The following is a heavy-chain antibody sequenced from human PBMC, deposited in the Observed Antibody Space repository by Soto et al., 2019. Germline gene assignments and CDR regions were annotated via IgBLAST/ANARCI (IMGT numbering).Heavy chain of an antibody. J-gene: IGHJ3*02. CDR3: ARAPNGPFDI. CDR2: IYYSGST. V-gene: IGHV4-31*03. Sequence: SETLSLTCTVSGGSISSGGYYWSWIRQHPGKGLEWIGYIYYSGSTYYNPSLKSRVTISVDTSKNQFSLKLSSVTAADTAVYYCARAPNGPFDIWGQGTMVTVSS. CDR1: GGSISSGGYY.